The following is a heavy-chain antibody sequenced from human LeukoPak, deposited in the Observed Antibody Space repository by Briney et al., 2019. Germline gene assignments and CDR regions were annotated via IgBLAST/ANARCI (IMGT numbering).Heavy chain of an antibody. CDR1: GFTFDDYA. D-gene: IGHD4-17*01. V-gene: IGHV3-9*01. Sequence: QPGGSLRLSCAASGFTFDDYAMHWVRQAPGKGREWVSGISWNSGSIGYADSVKGRFTISRDNAKNSLYLQMNSLRAEDTALYYCAKDEHGNYGTIDYWGQGTLVTVSS. CDR2: ISWNSGSI. J-gene: IGHJ4*02. CDR3: AKDEHGNYGTIDY.